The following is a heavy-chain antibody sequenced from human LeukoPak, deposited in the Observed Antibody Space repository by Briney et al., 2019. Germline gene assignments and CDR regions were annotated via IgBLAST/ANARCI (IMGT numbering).Heavy chain of an antibody. CDR3: AADYYDSSGYLIDY. Sequence: SVKVSCKASGFTFTSSAMQWVRQARGQRLEWIGWIVVGSGNTNYAQKFQERVTITRDMSTSTAYMELSSLRSEDMAVYYCAADYYDSSGYLIDYWGQGTLVTVSS. CDR1: GFTFTSSA. D-gene: IGHD3-22*01. CDR2: IVVGSGNT. V-gene: IGHV1-58*02. J-gene: IGHJ4*02.